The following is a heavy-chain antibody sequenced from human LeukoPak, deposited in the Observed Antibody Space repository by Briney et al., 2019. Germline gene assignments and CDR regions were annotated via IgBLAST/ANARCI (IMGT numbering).Heavy chain of an antibody. Sequence: SETLSLTCAVSGGSVSSSYYWGWIRQPPGKGLEWIGSIYYSGTTYYNPSLKSRVTISVDTSKNHFSLKLTSVTAADTAIFYCASGYFVHTFDFWGQGTLGTVSS. CDR3: ASGYFVHTFDF. CDR1: GGSVSSSYY. CDR2: IYYSGTT. D-gene: IGHD2-2*03. V-gene: IGHV4-39*02. J-gene: IGHJ4*02.